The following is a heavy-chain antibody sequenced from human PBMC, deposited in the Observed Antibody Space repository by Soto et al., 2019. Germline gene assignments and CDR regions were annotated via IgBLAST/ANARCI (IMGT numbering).Heavy chain of an antibody. CDR3: ARGGSSSDNGMDV. J-gene: IGHJ6*02. V-gene: IGHV3-48*02. CDR1: GFSFSTYS. D-gene: IGHD6-6*01. Sequence: EVQLVESGGGLVQPGGSLRLSCAASGFSFSTYSMNWVRQAPGKGLEWVSYISSRSYTIYYVDSVKGRFTISRDNAKNPLYLQMNSLRDADTAVYYCARGGSSSDNGMDVWGQGTTVTVSS. CDR2: ISSRSYTI.